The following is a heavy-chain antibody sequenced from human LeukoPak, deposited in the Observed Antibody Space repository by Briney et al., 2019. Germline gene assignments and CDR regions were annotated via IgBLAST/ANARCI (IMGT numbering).Heavy chain of an antibody. CDR2: IYYNGRT. J-gene: IGHJ4*02. Sequence: SETLSLTCTVSGDSINNNNYYWGWIRQPPGKGLEWIGNIYYNGRTYYSPSLKSRVTISVDTSKNQFSLKLSSVTAADTAVYYCARGPSGYDSDIVWSDYWGQGTLVTVSS. V-gene: IGHV4-39*07. CDR3: ARGPSGYDSDIVWSDY. D-gene: IGHD5-12*01. CDR1: GDSINNNNYY.